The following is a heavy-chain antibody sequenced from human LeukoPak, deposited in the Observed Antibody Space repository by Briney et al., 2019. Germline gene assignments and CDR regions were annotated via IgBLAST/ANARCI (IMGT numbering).Heavy chain of an antibody. Sequence: GGSLRLSCAASGFTFGSYGMHWVRQAPGKGLEWVAVISYDGSNKYYADSVKGRFTISRDNSKNTLYLQMNSLRAEDTAVYYCAKDGTWIQLWYIDYWGQGTLVTVSS. V-gene: IGHV3-30*18. CDR2: ISYDGSNK. D-gene: IGHD5-18*01. J-gene: IGHJ4*02. CDR1: GFTFGSYG. CDR3: AKDGTWIQLWYIDY.